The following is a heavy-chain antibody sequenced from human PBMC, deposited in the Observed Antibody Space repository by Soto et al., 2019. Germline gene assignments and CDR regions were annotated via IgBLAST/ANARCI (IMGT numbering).Heavy chain of an antibody. Sequence: PSETLSLTCTVSGGSVSSGGYSWSWIRQPPGKGLEWIGYIYHSGSTYYNPSLKSRVTISVDRSKNQFSLKLSSVTAADTAVYYCASYRRRYYYYGMDVWGQGTTVTVSS. V-gene: IGHV4-30-2*01. CDR2: IYHSGST. J-gene: IGHJ6*02. CDR3: ASYRRRYYYYGMDV. CDR1: GGSVSSGGYS.